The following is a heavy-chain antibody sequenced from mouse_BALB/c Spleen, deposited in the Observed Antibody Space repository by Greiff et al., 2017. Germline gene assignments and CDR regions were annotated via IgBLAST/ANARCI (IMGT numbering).Heavy chain of an antibody. Sequence: VHVKQSGPELVKPGASVKISCKASGYTFTDYNMHWVKQSHGKSLEWIGYIYPYNGGTGYNQKFKSKATLTVDNSSSTAYMELRSLTSEDSAVYYCAREDGNYVHFDYWGQGTTLTVSS. CDR1: GYTFTDYN. D-gene: IGHD2-1*01. J-gene: IGHJ2*01. V-gene: IGHV1S29*02. CDR2: IYPYNGGT. CDR3: AREDGNYVHFDY.